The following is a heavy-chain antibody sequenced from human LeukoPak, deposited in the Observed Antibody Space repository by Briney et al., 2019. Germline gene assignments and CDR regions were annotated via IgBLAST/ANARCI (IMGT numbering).Heavy chain of an antibody. Sequence: PGGSLRLSCAASGFTFSDYYMTWIRQAPGKGLEWLSYITSTGSTVYYADSVKGRFTVSRDNTKNSLSLQMTSLSPEDTAVYYCARVLSSGYSPFDYWGQGILVSVSS. CDR2: ITSTGSTV. V-gene: IGHV3-11*01. CDR3: ARVLSSGYSPFDY. J-gene: IGHJ4*02. D-gene: IGHD3-22*01. CDR1: GFTFSDYY.